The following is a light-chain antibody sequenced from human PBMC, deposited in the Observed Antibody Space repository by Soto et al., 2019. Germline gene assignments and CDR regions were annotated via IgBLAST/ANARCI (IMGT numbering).Light chain of an antibody. CDR3: QQYGSSPET. CDR1: QSVRNF. V-gene: IGKV3-20*01. Sequence: EIVTTTTPYTLSLSPGERRTLSCRASQSVRNFLAWYQQKPGQAPRLLIYGASSRATVIPDRFSGSGSGTDFTLSISRLEPEDFAVYYCQQYGSSPETFGQGTKVDTK. J-gene: IGKJ1*01. CDR2: GAS.